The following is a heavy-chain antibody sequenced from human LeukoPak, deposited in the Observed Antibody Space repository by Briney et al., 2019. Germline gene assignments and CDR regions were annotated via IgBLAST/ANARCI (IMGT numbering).Heavy chain of an antibody. Sequence: GSLRLSCAASGFTFSSYAMSWVRQPPGKGLEWIGEINHSGSTNYNPSLKSRVTISVDTSKNRFSLKLSSVTAADTAVYYCASSGPRTTVTTNYYYYGMDVWGQGTTVTVSS. J-gene: IGHJ6*02. CDR1: GFTFSSYA. CDR2: INHSGST. CDR3: ASSGPRTTVTTNYYYYGMDV. D-gene: IGHD4-17*01. V-gene: IGHV4-34*01.